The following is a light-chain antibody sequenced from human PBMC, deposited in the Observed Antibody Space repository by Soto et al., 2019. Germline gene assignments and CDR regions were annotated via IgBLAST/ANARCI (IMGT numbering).Light chain of an antibody. J-gene: IGLJ1*01. CDR1: SSDVGGYNY. CDR2: DVS. Sequence: QSALTQPASVSGSPGQSITISCTGTSSDVGGYNYGSWYQQHPGKAPKLMIYDVSNRPSGVSNRFSGFKSGNTASLTISGLHAEDEADYYCSSYTTSSTYVFGTGTKLTVL. V-gene: IGLV2-14*03. CDR3: SSYTTSSTYV.